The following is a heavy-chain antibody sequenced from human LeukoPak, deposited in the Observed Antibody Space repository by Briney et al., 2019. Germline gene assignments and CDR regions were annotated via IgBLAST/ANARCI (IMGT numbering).Heavy chain of an antibody. V-gene: IGHV3-7*01. CDR1: GDTFSRYR. J-gene: IGHJ5*02. CDR2: IKQDGGVK. CDR3: ARDPSGSPVFDP. D-gene: IGHD3-10*01. Sequence: GGSLRLSCAASGDTFSRYRMNWVRQTPEEGLGWVANIKQDGGVKNYVDSVKGRFTISRDNAKNSLFLQMNSLRAEDTAVYYCARDPSGSPVFDPWGQGTLVTVSS.